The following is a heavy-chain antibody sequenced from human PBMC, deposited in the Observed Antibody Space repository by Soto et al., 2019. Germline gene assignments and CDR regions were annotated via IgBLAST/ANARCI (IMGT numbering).Heavy chain of an antibody. CDR2: ILYDGSNQ. Sequence: QVQLVESGGGVVQPGRSLRLSCAASGFTFSSYAMHWVRQAPGKGLEWVAAILYDGSNQYYADAVKGRFTISRDNSKNPLYLQMNSLRVEDTAVYYCAKEGRVGYSTRIFRRENWFDPWGQGTPVTVSS. D-gene: IGHD6-13*01. J-gene: IGHJ5*02. CDR1: GFTFSSYA. CDR3: AKEGRVGYSTRIFRRENWFDP. V-gene: IGHV3-33*06.